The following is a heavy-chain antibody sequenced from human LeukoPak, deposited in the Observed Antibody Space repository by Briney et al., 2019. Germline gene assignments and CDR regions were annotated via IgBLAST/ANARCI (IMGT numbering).Heavy chain of an antibody. CDR1: GGSISSGGYY. Sequence: PSETLSLTCTVSGGSISSGGYYWSWIRQPPGKGLEWIGYIYHSGSTYYNPSLKSRVTISVDTSKNQFSLKLRSVTAADTAVYYCARGGLLWGIGGYFDYWGQGTLVTVSS. V-gene: IGHV4-61*08. CDR2: IYHSGST. CDR3: ARGGLLWGIGGYFDY. J-gene: IGHJ4*02. D-gene: IGHD3-10*01.